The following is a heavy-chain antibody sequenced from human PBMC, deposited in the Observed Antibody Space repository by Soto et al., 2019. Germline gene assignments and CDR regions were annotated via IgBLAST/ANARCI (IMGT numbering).Heavy chain of an antibody. CDR3: ARGLRFLGSDY. CDR1: GGSFSGYY. V-gene: IGHV4-34*01. J-gene: IGHJ4*02. CDR2: INHSGST. D-gene: IGHD3-3*01. Sequence: QVQLQQWGAGLLKPSETLSLTCAVYGGSFSGYYWSWIRQPPGKGLEWIGEINHSGSTNYNPSLKSRVTISVDTSKNQFSLKLSSVTAADTAVYYCARGLRFLGSDYWGQGTLVTVSS.